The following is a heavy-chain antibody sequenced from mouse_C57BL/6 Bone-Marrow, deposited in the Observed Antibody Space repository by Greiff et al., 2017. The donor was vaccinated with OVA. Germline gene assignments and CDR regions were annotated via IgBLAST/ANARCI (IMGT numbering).Heavy chain of an antibody. J-gene: IGHJ4*01. CDR3: ERKGYSSYDYAMDY. V-gene: IGHV5-6*01. D-gene: IGHD1-1*01. CDR2: ISSGGSYT. Sequence: EVQLQESGGDLVKPGGSLKLSCAASGFTFSSYGMSWVRQTPAKRLEWVATISSGGSYTYYPDSVKGRFTIYTDNAKTTQYLQMSSLKSEDTAMYYCERKGYSSYDYAMDYWGQGTSVTVSS. CDR1: GFTFSSYG.